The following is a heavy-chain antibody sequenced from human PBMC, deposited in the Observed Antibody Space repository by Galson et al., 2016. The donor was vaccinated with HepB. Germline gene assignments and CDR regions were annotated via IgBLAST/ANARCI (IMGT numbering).Heavy chain of an antibody. J-gene: IGHJ4*02. CDR2: MGANKGDT. Sequence: SVKVSCKASGYTFTNYDINWVRQATGQGLEWMGWMGANKGDTGYAQKFQGRVTMARDTSINTAYMELSSLSSEDTAIYYCARNTPYTGTFDSWGQGTLVTVSS. D-gene: IGHD1-7*01. CDR1: GYTFTNYD. V-gene: IGHV1-8*01. CDR3: ARNTPYTGTFDS.